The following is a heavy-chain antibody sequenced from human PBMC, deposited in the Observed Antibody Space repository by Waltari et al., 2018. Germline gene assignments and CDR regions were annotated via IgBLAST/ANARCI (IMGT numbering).Heavy chain of an antibody. CDR2: ISYDGSNK. CDR1: GFTFSSYA. D-gene: IGHD3-10*01. J-gene: IGHJ6*02. V-gene: IGHV3-30*04. Sequence: QVQLVESGGGVVQPGRSLRLSCAASGFTFSSYARHWVRQAPGKGLEWVAVISYDGSNKYYADSVKGRFTISRENSKNTLYLQMNSLRAEDTAVYYCARDGLLWFGEFPQNYYGMDVWGQGTTVTVSS. CDR3: ARDGLLWFGEFPQNYYGMDV.